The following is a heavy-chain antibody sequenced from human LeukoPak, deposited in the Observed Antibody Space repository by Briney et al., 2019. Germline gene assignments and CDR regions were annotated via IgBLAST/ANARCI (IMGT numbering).Heavy chain of an antibody. D-gene: IGHD3-22*01. CDR2: INPSGDRT. CDR3: ARDNSDRSGYQYWWFDP. J-gene: IGHJ5*02. Sequence: ASVTVSCKTSGFPFTRYYMHWLRPAPGQGLEWMGIINPSGDRTTYAQKFQGRVTMIRDTSTSTVYMELSSLRSEDTAVYYWARDNSDRSGYQYWWFDPWGQGTLVTVSS. V-gene: IGHV1-46*01. CDR1: GFPFTRYY.